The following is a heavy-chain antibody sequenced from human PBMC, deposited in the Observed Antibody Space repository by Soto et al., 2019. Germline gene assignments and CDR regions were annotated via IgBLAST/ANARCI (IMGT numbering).Heavy chain of an antibody. CDR3: ARDSVTTVTTRSFDY. D-gene: IGHD4-17*01. J-gene: IGHJ4*02. CDR1: GFTFSDHY. CDR2: TRNKANSYTT. V-gene: IGHV3-72*01. Sequence: PGGSLRLSCAASGFTFSDHYMDWVRQAPGKGLEWVGRTRNKANSYTTEYAASVKGRFTISRDNAKNSLYLQMNSLRDEDTAVYYCARDSVTTVTTRSFDYWGQGTLVTV.